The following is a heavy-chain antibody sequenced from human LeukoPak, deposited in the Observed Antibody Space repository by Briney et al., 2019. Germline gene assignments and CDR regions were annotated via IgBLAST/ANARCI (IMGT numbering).Heavy chain of an antibody. Sequence: ASVKVSCKASGYTFTSYGISWVRQAPGQGLEWMGWISAYNGNTNYPQKLQGRVTMTTDTSTSTAYTELRSRRCDDTAVYYYARGWWELPFDYWGQGTLVTVSS. D-gene: IGHD1-26*01. CDR2: ISAYNGNT. CDR3: ARGWWELPFDY. CDR1: GYTFTSYG. V-gene: IGHV1-18*01. J-gene: IGHJ4*02.